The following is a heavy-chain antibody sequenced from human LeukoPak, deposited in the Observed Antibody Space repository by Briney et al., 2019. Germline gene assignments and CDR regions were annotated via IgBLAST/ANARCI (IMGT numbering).Heavy chain of an antibody. J-gene: IGHJ3*01. D-gene: IGHD1-26*01. Sequence: GGSLRLSCAASGFTFNNYWMHWVRQAPGKGLMWVSRINTDGRSTSYVDSVKGRFTISRDNAKNTLYLQMNSLRAEDTAVYYCARDFLHLWGWGRGTLVTVSS. CDR1: GFTFNNYW. CDR3: ARDFLHLWG. CDR2: INTDGRST. V-gene: IGHV3-74*01.